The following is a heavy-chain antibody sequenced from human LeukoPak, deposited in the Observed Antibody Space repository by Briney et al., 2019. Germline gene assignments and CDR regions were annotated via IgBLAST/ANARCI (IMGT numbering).Heavy chain of an antibody. J-gene: IGHJ6*03. CDR2: IYGGGGV. D-gene: IGHD3-3*01. CDR1: AFTVSSMY. V-gene: IGHV3-53*05. CDR3: AKDPAPGVVTHMDV. Sequence: TGGSLRLSCAASAFTVSSMYMSWDRQAPGKGLEWVSVIYGGGGVFYADSVKGRFTIYRDNSKNTLYLQMNSLRAEDTAVYYCAKDPAPGVVTHMDVWGKGTTVTVSS.